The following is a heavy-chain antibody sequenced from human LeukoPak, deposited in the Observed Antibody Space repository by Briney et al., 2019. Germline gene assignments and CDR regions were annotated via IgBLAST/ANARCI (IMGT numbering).Heavy chain of an antibody. CDR3: AREYGDYEGVSSAFDI. D-gene: IGHD4-17*01. CDR2: INPSGGST. V-gene: IGHV1-46*01. CDR1: GYTFTGYY. J-gene: IGHJ3*02. Sequence: GASVKVSCKASGYTFTGYYMHWVRQAPGQGLEWMGIINPSGGSTSYAQKFQGRVTMTRDTSTGTVYMELSSLRSEDTAVYYCAREYGDYEGVSSAFDIWGQGTMVTVSS.